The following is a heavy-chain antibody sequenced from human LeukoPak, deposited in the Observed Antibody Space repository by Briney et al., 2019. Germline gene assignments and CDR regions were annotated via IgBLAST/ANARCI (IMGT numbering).Heavy chain of an antibody. D-gene: IGHD3-22*01. CDR3: TTYYESGPFKD. CDR1: GFTFSTYW. CDR2: INKNGGDQ. Sequence: GGSLRLSCAASGFTFSTYWMTWVRQAPGKGLEWVANINKNGGDQYYGDSVKGRFTPSRDNTKNSLYLQMNSLRAEDTAMYYCTTYYESGPFKDWGQGTLVTVSS. J-gene: IGHJ4*02. V-gene: IGHV3-7*03.